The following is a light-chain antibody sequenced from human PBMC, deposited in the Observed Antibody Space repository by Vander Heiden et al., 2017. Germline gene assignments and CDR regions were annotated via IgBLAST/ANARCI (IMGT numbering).Light chain of an antibody. V-gene: IGKV1-39*01. CDR2: AAS. CDR1: QSLSSY. Sequence: DLQMTQSPSFLSASVGARVTITCRASQSLSSYLHWYPQKPVKAPQLLTYAASRLQSGVPSRCCGSRSGTEFTLITISLQPEDDATYYCQQRYSTPPGTFGQGTKVDIK. J-gene: IGKJ3*01. CDR3: QQRYSTPPGT.